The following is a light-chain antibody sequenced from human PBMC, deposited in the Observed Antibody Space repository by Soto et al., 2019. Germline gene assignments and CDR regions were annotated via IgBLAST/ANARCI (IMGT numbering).Light chain of an antibody. CDR3: QQYGGSPRT. CDR1: RGISSN. Sequence: IVMTQSPATLSVSPGERASLSCRASRGISSNLAWYQQKPGQAPRLLIYDASTRATGIPARFSGSGSGTEFTLTISSLQSEDFAVYHCQQYGGSPRTFGQGIKVDIK. CDR2: DAS. J-gene: IGKJ1*01. V-gene: IGKV3-15*01.